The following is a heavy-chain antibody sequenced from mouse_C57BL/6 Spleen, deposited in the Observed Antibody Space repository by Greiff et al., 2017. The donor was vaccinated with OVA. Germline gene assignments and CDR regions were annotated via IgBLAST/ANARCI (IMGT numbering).Heavy chain of an antibody. CDR3: ARLSYYGSTNWYFDV. J-gene: IGHJ1*03. D-gene: IGHD1-1*01. CDR1: GFTFSSYD. Sequence: DVKLVESGGDLVKPGGSLKLSCAASGFTFSSYDMSWVRQTPDKRLEWVATISSGGSYTYYPDSVKGRFTISRDNAKNTLYLQMSSLKSEDTAMYYCARLSYYGSTNWYFDVWGTGTTVTVSS. V-gene: IGHV5-6*02. CDR2: ISSGGSYT.